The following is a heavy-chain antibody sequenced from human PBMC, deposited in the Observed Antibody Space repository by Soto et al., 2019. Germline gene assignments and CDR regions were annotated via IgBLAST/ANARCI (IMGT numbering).Heavy chain of an antibody. J-gene: IGHJ6*03. V-gene: IGHV4-34*01. CDR1: GGSFSGYY. CDR3: ARSGSGSYYNDYYYYMDV. CDR2: INHSGST. Sequence: PSETLSLTCAVYGGSFSGYYWSWIRQPPGKGLEWIGEINHSGSTNYNPSLKSRVTISVDTSKNQFSLKLSSVTAADTAVYCCARSGSGSYYNDYYYYMDVWGKGTTVTVSS. D-gene: IGHD3-10*01.